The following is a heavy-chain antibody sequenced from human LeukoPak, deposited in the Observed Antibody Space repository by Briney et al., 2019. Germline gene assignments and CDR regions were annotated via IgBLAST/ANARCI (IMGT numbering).Heavy chain of an antibody. D-gene: IGHD6-13*01. Sequence: GGSLRLSCVVSGFTFSDFWMSWVRQAPGMGLEWVGNIRQDGGENYYVDSVKGRFTISRDNAKNSLYLQMNSLRAEDTAVYYCARYYSSSWSGGWFDPWGQGTLVTVSS. J-gene: IGHJ5*02. CDR1: GFTFSDFW. CDR2: IRQDGGEN. CDR3: ARYYSSSWSGGWFDP. V-gene: IGHV3-7*01.